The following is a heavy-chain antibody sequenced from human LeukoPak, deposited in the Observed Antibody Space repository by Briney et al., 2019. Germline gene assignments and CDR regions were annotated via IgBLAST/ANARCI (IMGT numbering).Heavy chain of an antibody. CDR1: GGSISSGGYY. Sequence: SETLSLTCTVSGGSISSGGYYWSWIRQHPGKGLEWIGYIYYSGSTYYNPSLKSRVTISVDTSKNQFSLKLSSVTAADTAVYYCARYTPGSSLSWFDPWGQGTLVTVSS. V-gene: IGHV4-31*03. CDR3: ARYTPGSSLSWFDP. D-gene: IGHD6-13*01. J-gene: IGHJ5*02. CDR2: IYYSGST.